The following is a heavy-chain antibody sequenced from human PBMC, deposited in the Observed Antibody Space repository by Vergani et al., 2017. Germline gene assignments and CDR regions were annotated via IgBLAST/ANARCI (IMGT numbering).Heavy chain of an antibody. Sequence: QVQLVESGGGVVQRGGSLRLSCATSGFTLSNYDMQWIRQGPGKGLEFVAFIQFDGSNKYYADSVKGRLTLSRDFSKNTLYLQMNSLRTDDTATYYCAKHFRGWGIDYWGQGPQVIVS. V-gene: IGHV3-30*02. CDR1: GFTLSNYD. D-gene: IGHD3-16*01. J-gene: IGHJ4*02. CDR2: IQFDGSNK. CDR3: AKHFRGWGIDY.